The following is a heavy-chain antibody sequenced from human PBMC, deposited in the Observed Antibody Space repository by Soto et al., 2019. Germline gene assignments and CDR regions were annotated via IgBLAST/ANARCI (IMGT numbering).Heavy chain of an antibody. J-gene: IGHJ6*02. CDR3: ASNSPLFENDYYGMAV. CDR1: GDSISSYN. V-gene: IGHV4-59*08. D-gene: IGHD3-16*01. Sequence: PSETLSLTCTVSGDSISSYNLAWIRQPPGRGLEWIGYFRSSGGTSYNPSLKSRVAISADASTKQFSLTLSSVTAADTAVYYCASNSPLFENDYYGMAVWSQGTTVTVSS. CDR2: FRSSGGT.